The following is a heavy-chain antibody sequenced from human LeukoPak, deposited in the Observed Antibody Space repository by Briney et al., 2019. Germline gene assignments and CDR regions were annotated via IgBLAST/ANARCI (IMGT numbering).Heavy chain of an antibody. CDR2: IIPIFGTA. D-gene: IGHD3-9*01. V-gene: IGHV1-69*01. CDR1: GGTFSSYA. Sequence: ASVKFSCKASGGTFSSYAISWVRQAPGQGLEWMGGIIPIFGTANYAQKFQGRVTITADESTSTAYMELSSLRSEDTAVYYCARDQPRHHDILTGYYVDWGQGTLVTVSS. CDR3: ARDQPRHHDILTGYYVD. J-gene: IGHJ4*02.